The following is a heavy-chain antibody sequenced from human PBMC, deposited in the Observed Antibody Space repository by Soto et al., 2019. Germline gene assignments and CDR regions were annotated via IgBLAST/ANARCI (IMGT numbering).Heavy chain of an antibody. CDR2: IYYSGST. V-gene: IGHV4-31*01. CDR1: GDSISSGGYY. Sequence: QVQLQESGPGLVKPSQTLSLTCTVSGDSISSGGYYWSWIRQHPGKGLEWIGYIYYSGSTYYNPSLKSLVTISVDTSKNQCSLKLSSVTAADTAVYYCARASAAGGFDYWGQGTLVTVSS. D-gene: IGHD6-13*01. J-gene: IGHJ4*02. CDR3: ARASAAGGFDY.